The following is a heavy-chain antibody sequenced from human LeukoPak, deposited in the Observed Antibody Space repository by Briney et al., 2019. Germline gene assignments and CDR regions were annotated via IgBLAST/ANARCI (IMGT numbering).Heavy chain of an antibody. CDR1: GYSFTSYW. V-gene: IGHV5-51*01. Sequence: GESLKISCKGSGYSFTSYWIGWVRQVPGQGLGWVGIIYPGDSNTRYSPSFQVQVTISADKSISTAYLQWSSLKASDTAMYYCARQGYSYGLDYWGQGTLVTVSS. D-gene: IGHD5-18*01. CDR2: IYPGDSNT. J-gene: IGHJ4*02. CDR3: ARQGYSYGLDY.